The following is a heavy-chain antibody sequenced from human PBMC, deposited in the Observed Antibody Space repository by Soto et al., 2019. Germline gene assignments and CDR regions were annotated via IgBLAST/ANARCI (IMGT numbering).Heavy chain of an antibody. CDR2: ISGSGANT. CDR3: AKCAGSGWYPDY. V-gene: IGHV3-23*01. J-gene: IGHJ4*02. CDR1: GFTFSSYA. Sequence: EVQLLESAGGLVQPGGSLSLSCAASGFTFSSYAMRWVRQAPGKGLEWVSAISGSGANTYSADSVKGRFTISRDNSKNTLFLQLNSLRAEDTAVYYCAKCAGSGWYPDYWGQGTLVTVSS. D-gene: IGHD6-19*01.